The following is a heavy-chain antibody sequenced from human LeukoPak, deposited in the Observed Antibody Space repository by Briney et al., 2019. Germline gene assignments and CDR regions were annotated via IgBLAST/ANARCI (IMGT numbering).Heavy chain of an antibody. CDR1: GFTFSSYA. V-gene: IGHV3-33*08. J-gene: IGHJ4*02. CDR2: IWYDGSNK. D-gene: IGHD4-17*01. CDR3: ARDQRYGDYWSGFDY. Sequence: PGGSLRLSYAASGFTFSSYAMSWVRQAPGKGLEWVAVIWYDGSNKYYADSVKGRFTISRDNSKNTLYLQMNSLRAEDTAVYYCARDQRYGDYWSGFDYWGQGTLVTVSS.